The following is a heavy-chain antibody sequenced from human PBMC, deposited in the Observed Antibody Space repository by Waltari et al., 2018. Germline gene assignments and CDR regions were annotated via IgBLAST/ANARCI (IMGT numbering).Heavy chain of an antibody. J-gene: IGHJ4*02. V-gene: IGHV4-39*07. D-gene: IGHD6-13*01. CDR2: IYYSGST. Sequence: QLQLQESGPGLVKPSETLPLTCTVSGGSISSSSYYWGWIRQPPGKGLEWIGSIYYSGSTYYNPSLKSRVTISVDTSKNQFSLKLSSVTAADTAVYYCARDRAAAAGIGFDYWGQGTLVTVSS. CDR3: ARDRAAAAGIGFDY. CDR1: GGSISSSSYY.